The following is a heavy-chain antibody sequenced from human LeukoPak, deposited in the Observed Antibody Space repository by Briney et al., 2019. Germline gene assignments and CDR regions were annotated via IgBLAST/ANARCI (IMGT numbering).Heavy chain of an antibody. J-gene: IGHJ4*02. CDR2: INTDTRGT. V-gene: IGHV3-74*01. Sequence: GGSLRLSCAASGFTFSDYWMHWVRQAPGKGLVWVSIINTDTRGTYYADSVKGRFTISRDNAKDTLYLQMNSLRAEDTAVYYCVRAGAYHFDNWGQGTLVTVSP. CDR1: GFTFSDYW. CDR3: VRAGAYHFDN. D-gene: IGHD3-16*01.